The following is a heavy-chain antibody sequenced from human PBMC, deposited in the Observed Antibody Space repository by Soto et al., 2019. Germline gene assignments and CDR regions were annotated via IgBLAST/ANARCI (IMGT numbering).Heavy chain of an antibody. J-gene: IGHJ5*02. Sequence: QVQLQQWGAGLLKPSETLSLTCAVYGGSFSGYYWSWIRQPPGKGLEWIGEINHSGSTNYNPSLKSRVTISVDTSKNQFSLKLSSVTAADTAVYYCARGGAVAGSAPNWFDPWGQGTLVTVSS. CDR2: INHSGST. CDR3: ARGGAVAGSAPNWFDP. V-gene: IGHV4-34*01. CDR1: GGSFSGYY. D-gene: IGHD6-19*01.